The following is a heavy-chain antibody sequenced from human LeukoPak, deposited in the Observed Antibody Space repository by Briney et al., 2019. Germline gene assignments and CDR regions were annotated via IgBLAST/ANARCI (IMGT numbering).Heavy chain of an antibody. CDR3: ARDRGAAAGWFDP. V-gene: IGHV3-21*03. CDR1: GFTFSSYS. Sequence: GGSLRLSCAAPGFTFSSYSMNWVRQAPGKGLEWVSSVSSSSSYIYYADSVKGRFTISRDNAKNSLYLQMNSLRAEDTAVYYCARDRGAAAGWFDPWGQGTLVTVSS. J-gene: IGHJ5*02. CDR2: VSSSSSYI. D-gene: IGHD6-13*01.